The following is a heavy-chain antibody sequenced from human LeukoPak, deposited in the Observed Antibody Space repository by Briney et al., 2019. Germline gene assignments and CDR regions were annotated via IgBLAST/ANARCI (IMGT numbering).Heavy chain of an antibody. Sequence: PPASVKVSCKASGGTFSSYAISWVRQAPGQGLERMGGIIPIFGTANYAQKFQGRVTITADESTSTAYMELSSLRSEDTAVYYCARAEDDILTGYSTLDYWGQGTLVTVSS. CDR1: GGTFSSYA. CDR2: IIPIFGTA. V-gene: IGHV1-69*13. J-gene: IGHJ4*02. D-gene: IGHD3-9*01. CDR3: ARAEDDILTGYSTLDY.